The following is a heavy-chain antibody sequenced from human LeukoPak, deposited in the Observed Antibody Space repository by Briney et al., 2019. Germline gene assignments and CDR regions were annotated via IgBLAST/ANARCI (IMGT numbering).Heavy chain of an antibody. CDR2: ISSSSSYI. CDR3: ARDLRYSSGWYGVFDDFDI. J-gene: IGHJ3*02. V-gene: IGHV3-21*01. CDR1: GFTFSSYI. Sequence: GGSLRLSCAASGFTFSSYIMNWVRQAPGKGLEWGASISSSSSYIYYADSVKGRFTISRDNATNSLYLQMNSLRAEDTAVYYCARDLRYSSGWYGVFDDFDIWGQGTMVTVSS. D-gene: IGHD6-19*01.